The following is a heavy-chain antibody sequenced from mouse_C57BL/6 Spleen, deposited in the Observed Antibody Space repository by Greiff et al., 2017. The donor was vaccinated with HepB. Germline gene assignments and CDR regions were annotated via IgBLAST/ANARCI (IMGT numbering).Heavy chain of an antibody. J-gene: IGHJ3*01. CDR2: IDPETGGT. D-gene: IGHD2-4*01. Sequence: VQLQQSGAELVRPGASVTLSCKASGYTFTDYEMHWVKQTPVHGLEWIGAIDPETGGTAYNQKFKGKAILTADKSSSTAYMELRSLTSEDSAVYYCTRNYDYVFAYWGQGTLVTVSA. CDR3: TRNYDYVFAY. V-gene: IGHV1-15*01. CDR1: GYTFTDYE.